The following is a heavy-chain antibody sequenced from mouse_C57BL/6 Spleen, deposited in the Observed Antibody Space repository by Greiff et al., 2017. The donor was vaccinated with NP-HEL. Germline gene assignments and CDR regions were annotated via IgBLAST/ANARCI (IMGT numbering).Heavy chain of an antibody. CDR3: ARSDYYGSRRGYAMDY. CDR1: GYNFPSYW. D-gene: IGHD1-1*01. J-gene: IGHJ4*01. CDR2: IDPNSGGT. Sequence: QVQLQQPGAELLKPGASVKLSCKASGYNFPSYWMPRVEQRPGRGLEWIGRIDPNSGGTKYNEKFKSKATLTVDKPSSTAYMQLSSLTSEDSAVYYCARSDYYGSRRGYAMDYWGQGTSVTVSS. V-gene: IGHV1-72*01.